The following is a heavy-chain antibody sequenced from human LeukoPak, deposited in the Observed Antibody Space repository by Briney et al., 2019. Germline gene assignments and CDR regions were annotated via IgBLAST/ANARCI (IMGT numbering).Heavy chain of an antibody. CDR2: ISNSGNTM. J-gene: IGHJ4*02. D-gene: IGHD4-23*01. CDR1: GFTFSSYD. Sequence: QPGGSLRLSCAGSGFTFSSYDMNWVRQTPGKGLEWVSYISNSGNTMYYADSVKGRFTISRDIAKNSLYLQMSSLRADDTAVYYCAISHGGHSDFDYWGQGTLVTVSS. V-gene: IGHV3-48*03. CDR3: AISHGGHSDFDY.